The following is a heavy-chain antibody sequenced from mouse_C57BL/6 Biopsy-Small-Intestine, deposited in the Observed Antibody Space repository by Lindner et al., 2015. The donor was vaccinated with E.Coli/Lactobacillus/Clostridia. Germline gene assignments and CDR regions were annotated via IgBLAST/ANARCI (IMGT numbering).Heavy chain of an antibody. CDR3: ARGQKNGSGNYAPSDY. CDR1: GCSFTGCN. CDR2: ISPNSGGT. D-gene: IGHD2-2*01. J-gene: IGHJ4*01. Sequence: SVKVSCKVYGCSFTGCNVHWVRQVPGQGLEWMGWISPNSGGTNYAQKFQGRVTMTWDTSIITAYMELRSLRSDDTAVYYCARGQKNGSGNYAPSDYWGQGTLVTVSS. V-gene: IGHV1-72*04.